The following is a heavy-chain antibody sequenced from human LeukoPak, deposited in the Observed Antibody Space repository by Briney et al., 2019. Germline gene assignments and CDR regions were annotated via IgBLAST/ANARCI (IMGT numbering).Heavy chain of an antibody. CDR1: GFTFSSYE. V-gene: IGHV3-48*03. Sequence: GGSLRLSCAASGFTFSSYEMNWVRQAPGKGLEWVSYISNSGSTMYYADSVKGRFTISRDNAKNSLYLQMNRLRGEDTAVYYCARDASIATRSAEYFQHWGQGTLVSVSS. D-gene: IGHD6-6*01. CDR3: ARDASIATRSAEYFQH. CDR2: ISNSGSTM. J-gene: IGHJ1*01.